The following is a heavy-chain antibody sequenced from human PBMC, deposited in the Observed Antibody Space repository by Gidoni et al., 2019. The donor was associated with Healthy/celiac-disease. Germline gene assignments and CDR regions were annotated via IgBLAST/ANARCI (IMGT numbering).Heavy chain of an antibody. D-gene: IGHD1-26*01. J-gene: IGHJ1*01. CDR3: AKGEWELQH. CDR1: GFTFDDYA. V-gene: IGHV3-9*01. CDR2: MSWNSGSI. Sequence: EVQLVESGGGLVQPGSSLRLSCAASGFTFDDYAMHWVRQAPGKGLEWVSGMSWNSGSIGYADSVKGRFTISRENAKNSLYLQMNSLRAEDTALYYCAKGEWELQHWGQGTLVTVSS.